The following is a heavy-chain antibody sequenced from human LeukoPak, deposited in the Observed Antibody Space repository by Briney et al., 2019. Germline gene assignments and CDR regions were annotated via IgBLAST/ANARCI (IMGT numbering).Heavy chain of an antibody. V-gene: IGHV3-30*18. CDR3: AKDPKYFQH. J-gene: IGHJ1*01. CDR2: ISYDGSNK. Sequence: PGGPLRLSCAASGFTFSSYGMHWVRQAPGKGLEWVAVISYDGSNKYYADSVKGRFTISRDNSKNTLYLQMNSLRAEDTAVYYCAKDPKYFQHWGQGTLVTVSP. CDR1: GFTFSSYG.